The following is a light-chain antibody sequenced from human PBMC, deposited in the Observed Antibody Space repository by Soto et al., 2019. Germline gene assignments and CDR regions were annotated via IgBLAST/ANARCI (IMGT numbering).Light chain of an antibody. CDR3: QSYDISLSGWV. CDR1: SSNIGAGYD. J-gene: IGLJ3*02. CDR2: GNS. V-gene: IGLV1-40*01. Sequence: QSVLTQPPSVSGAPGQRVTISCTGSSSNIGAGYDVHWYQQLPGTAPKLLIYGNSNRPSGVPDRFSGSKSGTSAYLAITGLQAEDEADYYCQSYDISLSGWVLGRGTKLTVL.